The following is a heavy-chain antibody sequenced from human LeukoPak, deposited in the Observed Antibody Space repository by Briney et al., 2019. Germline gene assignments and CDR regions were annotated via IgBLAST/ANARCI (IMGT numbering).Heavy chain of an antibody. CDR1: GFTFSSYW. V-gene: IGHV3-7*01. CDR2: IKQDGSEK. CDR3: ARDRGYFGVAKYYYYMDV. J-gene: IGHJ6*03. D-gene: IGHD3-3*01. Sequence: PGGSLRLSCAASGFTFSSYWMSWVRQAPGKGLEWVANIKQDGSEKYYVDSVKGRFTISRDNAKNSLYLQMNSLRAEDTAVYYCARDRGYFGVAKYYYYMDVWGKGTTVTVSS.